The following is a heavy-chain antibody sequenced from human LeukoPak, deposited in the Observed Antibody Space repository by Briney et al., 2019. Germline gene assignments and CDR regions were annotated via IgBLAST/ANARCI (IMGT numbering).Heavy chain of an antibody. CDR1: GFTFSTYS. CDR3: AKEMATGDFDY. Sequence: GGSLRLSCAASGFTFSTYSMGWVRQAPGKGLEWVSSISGSSTYIYYADSVKGRFTISRDNAKNSLYLQMNSLRVEDTAVYYCAKEMATGDFDYWGQGTLVTVSS. V-gene: IGHV3-21*01. CDR2: ISGSSTYI. J-gene: IGHJ4*02. D-gene: IGHD5-24*01.